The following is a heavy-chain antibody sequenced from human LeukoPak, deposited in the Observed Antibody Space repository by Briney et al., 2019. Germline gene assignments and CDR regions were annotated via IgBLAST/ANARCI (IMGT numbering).Heavy chain of an antibody. CDR2: IFHSGST. J-gene: IGHJ4*02. CDR1: GGSIKSHF. D-gene: IGHD3-22*01. Sequence: SETLSLTCTVSGGSIKSHFWSWVRQPPGKRLEWIGYIFHSGSTNYNPSLKSRVTISVDTSKNQFSLKLTSVTAADTAVYYCARRLKTVVAEFYFDYWGQGTLVTVSS. CDR3: ARRLKTVVAEFYFDY. V-gene: IGHV4-59*08.